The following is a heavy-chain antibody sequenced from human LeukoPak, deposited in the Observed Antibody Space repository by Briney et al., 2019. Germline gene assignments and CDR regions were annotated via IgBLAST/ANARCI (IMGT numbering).Heavy chain of an antibody. V-gene: IGHV3-13*01. J-gene: IGHJ4*02. D-gene: IGHD3-22*01. CDR1: GFTFSSYD. Sequence: PGGSLRLSCAASGFTFSSYDMHWVRQATGKGLEWVSAIGTAGDTYYPGSVKGRFTISRDNSKNTLFLQMNSLRAEDTAVYYCAQDFTYYYDTINYFWGQGTLVTVSS. CDR3: AQDFTYYYDTINYF. CDR2: IGTAGDT.